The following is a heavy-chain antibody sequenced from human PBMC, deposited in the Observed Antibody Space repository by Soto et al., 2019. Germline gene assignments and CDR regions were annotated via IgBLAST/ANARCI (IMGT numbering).Heavy chain of an antibody. CDR2: IYYSGST. V-gene: IGHV4-31*03. D-gene: IGHD3-10*01. CDR1: GGSISSGGYY. CDR3: TRVRGGFGENWFDP. J-gene: IGHJ5*02. Sequence: QVQLQESGPGLVKPSQTLSLTCTVSGGSISSGGYYWSWIRQHPGKGLEWIGYIYYSGSTYYNPSLKSRVTISVDTSKNQFSLKLSSVTAADTAVYYCTRVRGGFGENWFDPWGQGTLVSVSS.